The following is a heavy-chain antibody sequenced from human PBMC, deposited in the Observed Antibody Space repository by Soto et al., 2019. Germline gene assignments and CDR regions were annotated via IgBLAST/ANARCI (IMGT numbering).Heavy chain of an antibody. CDR2: INHSGST. Sequence: SETLSLTCAVYGGSFSGYYWSWIRQPPGKGLEWIGEINHSGSTNYNPSLKSRVTISVDTSKNQFPLKLSSVTAADTAVYYCARARSSGWFVDYWGQGTLVTVSS. V-gene: IGHV4-34*01. D-gene: IGHD6-19*01. CDR1: GGSFSGYY. J-gene: IGHJ4*02. CDR3: ARARSSGWFVDY.